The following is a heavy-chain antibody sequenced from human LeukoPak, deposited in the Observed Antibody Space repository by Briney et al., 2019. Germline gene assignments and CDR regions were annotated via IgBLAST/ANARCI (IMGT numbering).Heavy chain of an antibody. V-gene: IGHV4-34*01. CDR1: GGSFSGYY. J-gene: IGHJ4*02. CDR2: INHSGST. Sequence: SETLSLTCAVYGGSFSGYYWGWIRQPPGKGLEWSGEINHSGSTNYNPSLKSRVTISVDTSKDQFSLKLSSVTAADTAVYYCARGPRGTAATDYWGQGTLVTVSS. CDR3: ARGPRGTAATDY. D-gene: IGHD2-15*01.